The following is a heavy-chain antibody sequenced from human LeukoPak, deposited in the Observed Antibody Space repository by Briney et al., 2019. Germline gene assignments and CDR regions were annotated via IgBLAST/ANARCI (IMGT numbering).Heavy chain of an antibody. J-gene: IGHJ4*02. CDR2: IYYSGST. CDR1: SGSISSSTYY. D-gene: IGHD3-22*01. V-gene: IGHV4-39*07. CDR3: ARSGYTRYRDYDTSGSLY. Sequence: PSETLSLTCTVSSGSISSSTYYWGWIRQPPGKGLEWIGSIYYSGSTYYNPSLKSRVTISVDTSKNQFSLKLSSVTAADTAVYYCARSGYTRYRDYDTSGSLYWGQGTLVTVSS.